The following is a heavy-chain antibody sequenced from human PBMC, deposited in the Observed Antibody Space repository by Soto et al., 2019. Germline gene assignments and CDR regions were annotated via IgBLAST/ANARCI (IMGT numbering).Heavy chain of an antibody. D-gene: IGHD1-7*01. CDR1: GFTFSSYG. CDR2: ISYDGSNK. CDR3: AKDRLVYITGTIQGVGYY. V-gene: IGHV3-30*18. J-gene: IGHJ4*02. Sequence: GGSLRLSCAASGFTFSSYGMHWVRQAPGKGLEWVAVISYDGSNKYYADSVKGRFTISRDNSKNTLYLQMNSLRAEDTAVYYCAKDRLVYITGTIQGVGYYWGQRTLVIV.